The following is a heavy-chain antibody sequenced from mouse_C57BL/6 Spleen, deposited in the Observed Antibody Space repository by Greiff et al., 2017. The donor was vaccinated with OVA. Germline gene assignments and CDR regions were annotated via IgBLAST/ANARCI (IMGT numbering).Heavy chain of an antibody. CDR1: GYTFTSYW. J-gene: IGHJ1*03. CDR3: ARGGTSWYFEV. CDR2: IDPSDSYT. D-gene: IGHD3-3*01. V-gene: IGHV1-69*01. Sequence: VQLQQPGAELVMPGASVKLSCKASGYTFTSYWMHWVKQRPGQGLEWIGEIDPSDSYTNYNQKFKGKSTLTVDKSSSTAYMQLSSLTSEDSAVYYCARGGTSWYFEVWGTGTTVTVSS.